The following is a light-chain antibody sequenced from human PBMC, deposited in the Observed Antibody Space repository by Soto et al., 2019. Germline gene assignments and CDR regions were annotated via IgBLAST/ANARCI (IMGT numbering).Light chain of an antibody. Sequence: QSVLTQPASVSGSPGQSITISCAGTSADVGAFDYVSWYQHHPGKVPKLMIYDVSDRPSGVSTRFSGSKSANMASLTISGLQADDEADYYCAAYTTSSTLVFGGGTKVTVL. CDR3: AAYTTSSTLV. CDR1: SADVGAFDY. V-gene: IGLV2-14*03. J-gene: IGLJ2*01. CDR2: DVS.